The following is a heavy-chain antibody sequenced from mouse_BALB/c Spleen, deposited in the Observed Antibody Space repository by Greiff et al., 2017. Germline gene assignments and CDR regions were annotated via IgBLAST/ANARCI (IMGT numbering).Heavy chain of an antibody. CDR1: GFNIKDYY. J-gene: IGHJ3*01. CDR3: NAGYGNPCAY. V-gene: IGHV14-4*02. Sequence: VQLKESGAELVRSGASVKLSCTASGFNIKDYYMHWVKQRPEQGLEWIGWIDPENGDTEYAPKFQGKATMTADTSSNTAYLQLSSLTSEDTAVYYCNAGYGNPCAYWGQGTLVTVSA. D-gene: IGHD2-1*01. CDR2: IDPENGDT.